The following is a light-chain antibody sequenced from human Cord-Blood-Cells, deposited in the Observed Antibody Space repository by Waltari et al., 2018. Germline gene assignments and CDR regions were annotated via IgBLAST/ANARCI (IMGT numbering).Light chain of an antibody. CDR1: SSDVGSYNL. CDR3: CSYAGSSTSV. CDR2: EGS. V-gene: IGLV2-23*01. Sequence: QSALTQPASVSGSPGPSITISCTGTSSDVGSYNLVPWYQQHPGKAPKLMIYEGSKRPSGVSNRFSGSKSGNTASLTISGLQAEDEADYYCCSYAGSSTSVFGGGTKLTVL. J-gene: IGLJ2*01.